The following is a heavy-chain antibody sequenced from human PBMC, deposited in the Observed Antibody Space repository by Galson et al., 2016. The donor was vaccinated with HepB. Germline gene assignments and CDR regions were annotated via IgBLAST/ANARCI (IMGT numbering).Heavy chain of an antibody. J-gene: IGHJ5*02. CDR1: GASVTRVSYY. V-gene: IGHV4-61*03. Sequence: SETLSLTCTVSGASVTRVSYYWSWIRQPPGKGLEWIGYIYYTGSTNYNPSPKSRATISVDMSKNHFSLKLSSVTAADTAVYYCASRPGVGWFDPWGQGTLVTVSS. D-gene: IGHD1-26*01. CDR3: ASRPGVGWFDP. CDR2: IYYTGST.